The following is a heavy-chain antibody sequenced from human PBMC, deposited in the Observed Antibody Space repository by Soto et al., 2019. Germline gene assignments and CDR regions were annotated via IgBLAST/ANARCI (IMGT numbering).Heavy chain of an antibody. V-gene: IGHV1-18*01. CDR3: AXXXXTRXXXRDEDAXDI. CDR1: GYTFTSYG. Sequence: ASVKVSCKASGYTFTSYGISWVRQAPGQGLEWMGWISAYNGNTNYAQKLQGRVTMTTDTHTSTAYMELRRLRYDDPAVNYCAXXXXTRXXXRDEDAXDIXGQGTMVTVSS. CDR2: ISAYNGNT. J-gene: IGHJ3*02.